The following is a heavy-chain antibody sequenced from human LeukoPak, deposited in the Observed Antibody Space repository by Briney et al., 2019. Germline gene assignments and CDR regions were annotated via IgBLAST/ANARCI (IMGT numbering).Heavy chain of an antibody. CDR1: GFSLSSDG. CDR3: TRDRGWQQFDY. J-gene: IGHJ4*02. V-gene: IGHV3-21*01. CDR2: ISSSSSYI. D-gene: IGHD5-24*01. Sequence: RGSLRLSCSASGFSLSSDGMSWVRQAPGKGLEWVSSISSSSSYIYYVDSVKGRFTISRDNAKNSLYLQMSSLRDDDTAVYYCTRDRGWQQFDYWGQGTLVTVSS.